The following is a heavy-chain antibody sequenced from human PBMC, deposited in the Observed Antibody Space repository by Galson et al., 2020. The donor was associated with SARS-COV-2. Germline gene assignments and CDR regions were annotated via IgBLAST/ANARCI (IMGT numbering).Heavy chain of an antibody. D-gene: IGHD6-19*01. J-gene: IGHJ5*02. Sequence: SQTLSLTCSVSGGFISGHYWSWIRQPPGKGLEWLANMYYSGNTYPNPSLKSRLTMSVDTSRNKFSLRLTSVTAADTAVYYCAKKGVAGYWFDAWGQGTLVTVSS. V-gene: IGHV4-59*11. CDR3: AKKGVAGYWFDA. CDR1: GGFISGHY. CDR2: MYYSGNT.